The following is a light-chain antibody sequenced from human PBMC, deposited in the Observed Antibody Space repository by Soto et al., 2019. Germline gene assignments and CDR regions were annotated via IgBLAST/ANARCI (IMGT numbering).Light chain of an antibody. CDR2: GAS. V-gene: IGKV3-20*01. Sequence: EIVLTQSPGTLSLSPGERATLSCRASQSVSSSYLAWYQQKPGQAPRLLLYGASSRATGTPDRFRGSGSGKDFTLTISRLEPEDFAVYYCHQYGSSPLYTFGQGTKLEIK. J-gene: IGKJ2*01. CDR3: HQYGSSPLYT. CDR1: QSVSSSY.